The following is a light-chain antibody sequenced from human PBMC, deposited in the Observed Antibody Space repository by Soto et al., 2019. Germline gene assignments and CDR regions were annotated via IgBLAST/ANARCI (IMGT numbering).Light chain of an antibody. CDR1: QSVSKKY. V-gene: IGKV3-15*01. Sequence: EIVLSQPHGTLSLPPGKRPTLSCGASQSVSKKYLAWYQQKPGQAPSLXIYGASTRATGTPARFSGSGSGTEFTLTISSLQSEDYEVYFCQQYIRWPLTFGGGTKVDIK. J-gene: IGKJ4*01. CDR2: GAS. CDR3: QQYIRWPLT.